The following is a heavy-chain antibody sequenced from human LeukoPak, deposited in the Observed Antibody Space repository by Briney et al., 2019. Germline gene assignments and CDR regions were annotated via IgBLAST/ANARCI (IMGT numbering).Heavy chain of an antibody. CDR1: GGTFSSYA. J-gene: IGHJ4*02. V-gene: IGHV1-69*06. Sequence: SVKVSCKASGGTFSSYAISWVRQAPGQGLEWMGGVIPIFGTANYAQKFQGRVTITADKSTSTAYMELSSLRSEDTAVYYCARGGYSYGLDYWGQGTLVTVSS. CDR3: ARGGYSYGLDY. CDR2: VIPIFGTA. D-gene: IGHD5-18*01.